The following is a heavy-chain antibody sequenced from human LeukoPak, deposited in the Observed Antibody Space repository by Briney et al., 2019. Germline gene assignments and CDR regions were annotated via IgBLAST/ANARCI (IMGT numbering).Heavy chain of an antibody. CDR1: GFTFSSYW. J-gene: IGHJ6*03. CDR2: IKQDRSEK. V-gene: IGHV3-7*01. D-gene: IGHD3-22*01. Sequence: GGSLRLSCAASGFTFSSYWMSWVRQAPGKGLEWVANIKQDRSEKYYVDSVKGRFTISRDNAKNSLYLQMNSLRAEDTAVYYCARDSSYDSSGYYYLFYYYYYYMDVWGKGTTVTVSS. CDR3: ARDSSYDSSGYYYLFYYYYYYMDV.